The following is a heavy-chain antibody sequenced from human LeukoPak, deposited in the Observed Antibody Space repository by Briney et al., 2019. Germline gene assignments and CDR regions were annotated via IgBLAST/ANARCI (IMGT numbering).Heavy chain of an antibody. V-gene: IGHV3-30*01. Sequence: GRSLRLSCAASGFTFSSYAMHWVRQARGKGREGVAVISYDGSNKYYADSVKGRFTISRDNSKNTLYLQMNSLSAEDTAVYYCAREYGSGSYYKGFTWFDPWGQGTLVTVSS. CDR1: GFTFSSYA. J-gene: IGHJ5*02. CDR2: ISYDGSNK. D-gene: IGHD3-10*01. CDR3: AREYGSGSYYKGFTWFDP.